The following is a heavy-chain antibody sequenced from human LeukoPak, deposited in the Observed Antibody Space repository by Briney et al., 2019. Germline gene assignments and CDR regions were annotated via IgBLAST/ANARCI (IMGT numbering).Heavy chain of an antibody. D-gene: IGHD6-19*01. J-gene: IGHJ6*03. V-gene: IGHV4-4*07. CDR2: IFTSGST. CDR3: ARASHLGYSSGWYFGYYYYYMDV. Sequence: SETLSLTCTVSSGSISSHSWSWIRQPAGKGLEWIGRIFTSGSTYYNPSLKSRVIMSVDTSKNQFSLKLSSVTAADTAVYYCARASHLGYSSGWYFGYYYYYMDVWGKGTTVTVSS. CDR1: SGSISSHS.